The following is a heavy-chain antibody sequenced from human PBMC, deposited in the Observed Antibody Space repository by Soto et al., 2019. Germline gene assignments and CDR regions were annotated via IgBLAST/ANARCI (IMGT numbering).Heavy chain of an antibody. CDR1: GGSFSGYY. J-gene: IGHJ1*01. Sequence: QVQLQQWGAGLLKPSETLSLTCAVYGGSFSGYYWSWIRQPPGKGLEWIGEINHSGSTNYNPSLKSRVTISVDTSKNQFSRKLSSVTAADTAVYYCARGPGIAAAPGYFQHWGQGTLVTVSS. V-gene: IGHV4-34*01. CDR2: INHSGST. CDR3: ARGPGIAAAPGYFQH. D-gene: IGHD6-13*01.